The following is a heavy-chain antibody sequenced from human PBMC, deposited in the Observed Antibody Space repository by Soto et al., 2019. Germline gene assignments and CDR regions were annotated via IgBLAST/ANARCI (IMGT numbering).Heavy chain of an antibody. V-gene: IGHV3-48*03. Sequence: GGSLRLSCAASGFTFSSYEMNWVRQAPGKGLEWVSYISSSGSTIYYADSVKGRFTISRDNAKNSLYLQMNSLRAEDTAVYYCARDHDSSGWYPFDYWGQGTLVTVSS. D-gene: IGHD6-19*01. J-gene: IGHJ4*02. CDR3: ARDHDSSGWYPFDY. CDR2: ISSSGSTI. CDR1: GFTFSSYE.